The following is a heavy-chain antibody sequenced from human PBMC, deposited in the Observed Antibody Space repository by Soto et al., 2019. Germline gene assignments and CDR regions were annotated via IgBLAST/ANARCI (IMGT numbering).Heavy chain of an antibody. D-gene: IGHD6-13*01. J-gene: IGHJ6*03. V-gene: IGHV3-74*01. CDR2: INSDGSST. Sequence: GGSLRLSCAASGFTFSSYWMHWVRQAPGKGLVWVSRINSDGSSTSYADSVKGRFTISRDNAKNTLYLQMNSLRAEDTAVYYCAREAGSTHGMSDYYYYYMDVWGKGTTVTVSS. CDR1: GFTFSSYW. CDR3: AREAGSTHGMSDYYYYYMDV.